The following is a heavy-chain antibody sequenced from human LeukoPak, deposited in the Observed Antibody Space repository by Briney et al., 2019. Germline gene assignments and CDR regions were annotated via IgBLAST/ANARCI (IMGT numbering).Heavy chain of an antibody. V-gene: IGHV3-74*01. J-gene: IGHJ4*02. CDR3: ARECPSGGDY. D-gene: IGHD3-10*01. CDR1: GFTFSSSY. Sequence: SGGSLRLSCAASGFTFSSSYIHWVRQAPGKGLFWVSRINPDGSLTNYADSVKGRFTIFRDNAKNSLYLQMNSLRAEDTAVYYCARECPSGGDYWGQGTLVTVSS. CDR2: INPDGSLT.